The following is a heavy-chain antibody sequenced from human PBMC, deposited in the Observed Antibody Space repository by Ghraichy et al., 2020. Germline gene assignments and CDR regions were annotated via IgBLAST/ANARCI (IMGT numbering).Heavy chain of an antibody. CDR1: GGTFSSYA. J-gene: IGHJ4*02. CDR2: IIPIFGTA. V-gene: IGHV1-69*13. D-gene: IGHD4-17*01. CDR3: ASDGGDYEATNFDY. Sequence: SVKVSCKASGGTFSSYAISWVRQAPGQGLEWMGGIIPIFGTANYAQKFQGRVTITADESTSTAYMELSSLRSEDTAVYYCASDGGDYEATNFDYWGQGTLVTVSS.